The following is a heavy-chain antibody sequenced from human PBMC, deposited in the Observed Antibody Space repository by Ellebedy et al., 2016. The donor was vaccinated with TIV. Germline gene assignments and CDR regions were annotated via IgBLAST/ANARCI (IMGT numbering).Heavy chain of an antibody. Sequence: ASVKVSCKASGYTFTSYVISWVRQAPGQGLEWMAWISAYTGNSSYAQKFQGRVTVTTDTSTSTAYLELRNLKSDDTAVYYCARDMVQGMVARYLWFDYWGQGTLVTVSS. D-gene: IGHD1-26*01. V-gene: IGHV1-18*01. CDR3: ARDMVQGMVARYLWFDY. CDR2: ISAYTGNS. CDR1: GYTFTSYV. J-gene: IGHJ4*02.